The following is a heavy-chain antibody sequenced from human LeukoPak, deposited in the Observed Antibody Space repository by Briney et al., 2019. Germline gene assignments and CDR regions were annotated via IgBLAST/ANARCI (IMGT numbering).Heavy chain of an antibody. D-gene: IGHD1-1*01. V-gene: IGHV3-23*01. CDR1: GFTFSSYA. CDR3: ARTTTFAPHFDY. J-gene: IGHJ4*02. CDR2: ISGSGGTT. Sequence: PGGSLRLPCAASGFTFSSYAMSWVRQAPGKGLEWVSAISGSGGTTYYADSVKGRFTISRDNSKNTLYLQMNSLRAEDTAVYYCARTTTFAPHFDYWGQGTLVTVSS.